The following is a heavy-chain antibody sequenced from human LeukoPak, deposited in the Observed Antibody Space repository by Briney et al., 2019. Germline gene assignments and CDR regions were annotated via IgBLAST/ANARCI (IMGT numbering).Heavy chain of an antibody. Sequence: GASVKVSCKASGYTFTSYGISWVRQAPGQGLEWMGWISAYNGNTNYAQKLQGRVTMTTDTSTSTAYMELRSLRSDDTAVYYCARENDSSGYRSGHYFDYWGQGTLVTVSS. CDR2: ISAYNGNT. J-gene: IGHJ4*02. CDR3: ARENDSSGYRSGHYFDY. D-gene: IGHD3-22*01. V-gene: IGHV1-18*01. CDR1: GYTFTSYG.